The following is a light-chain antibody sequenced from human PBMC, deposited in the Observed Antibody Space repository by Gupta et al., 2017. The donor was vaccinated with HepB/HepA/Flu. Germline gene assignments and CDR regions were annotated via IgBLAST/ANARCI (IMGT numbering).Light chain of an antibody. J-gene: IGKJ4*01. CDR1: QTVLYNSNNKNY. CDR2: WAS. CDR3: QQEDCTPIT. Sequence: DIVMTQSPDSLAVSLGERATINCKSSQTVLYNSNNKNYLAWYQQKPGQPPKLLIYWASTRESGVPERFSGSGSGTEFTLTISGLQAEDVAVYYCQQEDCTPITFGGGTKVEIK. V-gene: IGKV4-1*01.